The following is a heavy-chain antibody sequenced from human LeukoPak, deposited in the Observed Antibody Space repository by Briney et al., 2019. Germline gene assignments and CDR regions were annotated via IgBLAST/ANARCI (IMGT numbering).Heavy chain of an antibody. Sequence: WASVKVSCKASGYTFTSYGISWVRQAPGQGLEWMGWISANNGNTNYAQKLQGRVTMTTDTSTSTAYMELRSLRSDDTAVYYCASAIPAADYYYGMDVWGQGTTVTVSS. D-gene: IGHD2-2*01. CDR1: GYTFTSYG. CDR2: ISANNGNT. V-gene: IGHV1-18*01. J-gene: IGHJ6*02. CDR3: ASAIPAADYYYGMDV.